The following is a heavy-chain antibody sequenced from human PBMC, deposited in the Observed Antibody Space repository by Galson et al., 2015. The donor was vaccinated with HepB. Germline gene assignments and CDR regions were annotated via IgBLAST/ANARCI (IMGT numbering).Heavy chain of an antibody. Sequence: QSGAEVKKPGESLRISCKGSGYTFTNFRITWVRQMPGKGLEWMGRIDPDDSHIKYSPSFQGHVTISADKSINTAYLQWSSLKASDTAIYYCARLFGYKSADYWGQGTLVTVSS. CDR3: ARLFGYKSADY. D-gene: IGHD5-18*01. V-gene: IGHV5-10-1*01. CDR2: IDPDDSHI. CDR1: GYTFTNFR. J-gene: IGHJ4*02.